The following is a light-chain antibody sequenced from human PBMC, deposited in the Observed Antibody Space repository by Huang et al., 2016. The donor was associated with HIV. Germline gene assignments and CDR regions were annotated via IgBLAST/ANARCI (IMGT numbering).Light chain of an antibody. Sequence: EIVLTQSPGTLSLSPGGRATLSCRASQSVSGTYLAWYQQKPGQAPRLLIYGTSIRATGIPDRFSGSGSATDFTLTISRLEPEDFAVYYCQQYGTSPPSLTFGGGIKVEIK. CDR3: QQYGTSPPSLT. J-gene: IGKJ4*01. V-gene: IGKV3-20*01. CDR1: QSVSGTY. CDR2: GTS.